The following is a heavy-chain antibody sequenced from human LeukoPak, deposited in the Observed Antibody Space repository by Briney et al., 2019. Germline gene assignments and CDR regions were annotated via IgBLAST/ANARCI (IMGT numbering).Heavy chain of an antibody. CDR3: AREYSDTSGTKYAFDI. J-gene: IGHJ3*02. D-gene: IGHD3-22*01. V-gene: IGHV1-2*02. CDR1: GYTFIDYY. Sequence: PSASVKVSCKASGYTFIDYYIHWVRQAPGQGLEWMGGIDPHSGGTKYAQKLQGRVTMTRDTSSSTAYMVRSRLRADDTAMVYCAREYSDTSGTKYAFDIWGQGTMVTVSS. CDR2: IDPHSGGT.